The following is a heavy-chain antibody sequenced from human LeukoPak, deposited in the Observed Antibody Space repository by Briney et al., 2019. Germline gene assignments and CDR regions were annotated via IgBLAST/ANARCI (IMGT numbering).Heavy chain of an antibody. Sequence: SETLSLTCTVSGGSIRSYYWSWIRRPPGKGLEWIAYIHYSWSTYYNPSLKSRVTMSVDTSTNQFSLRLTSVTAADTAVYFCARHAGADISWYYFDYWGRGTLVTVSS. J-gene: IGHJ4*01. CDR3: ARHAGADISWYYFDY. V-gene: IGHV4-59*08. CDR2: IHYSWST. D-gene: IGHD6-13*01. CDR1: GGSIRSYY.